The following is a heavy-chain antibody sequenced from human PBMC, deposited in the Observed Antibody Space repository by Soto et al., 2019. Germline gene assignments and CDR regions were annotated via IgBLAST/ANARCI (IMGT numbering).Heavy chain of an antibody. J-gene: IGHJ6*02. Sequence: RCAVYGGSCSGYYCWCAGQPSGKGLEWIGEINHSGSTDYNPSLKSRVTISVDTSKNQFSLKLSSVTAADTAVYYCARGFFSSSWYIRVRGLDLWGPVTMFAV. CDR2: INHSGST. CDR3: ARGFFSSSWYIRVRGLDL. D-gene: IGHD6-13*01. CDR1: GGSCSGYY. V-gene: IGHV4-34*01.